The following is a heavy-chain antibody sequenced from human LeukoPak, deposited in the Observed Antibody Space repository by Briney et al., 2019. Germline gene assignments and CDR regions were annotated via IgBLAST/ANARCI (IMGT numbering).Heavy chain of an antibody. CDR1: GYTFTSYD. CDR3: ARGVVVVPAATHPYNWFDP. CDR2: MNPNSGNT. D-gene: IGHD2-2*01. J-gene: IGHJ5*02. Sequence: ASVKVSCKASGYTFTSYDINWVRQATGQGLEWMGWMNPNSGNTGYAQKFQGRVTITRNTSISTAYMELSSLRSEDTAVYYCARGVVVVPAATHPYNWFDPWGQGTLVTVSS. V-gene: IGHV1-8*03.